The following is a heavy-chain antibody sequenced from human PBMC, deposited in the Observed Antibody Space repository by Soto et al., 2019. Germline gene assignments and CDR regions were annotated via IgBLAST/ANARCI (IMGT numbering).Heavy chain of an antibody. D-gene: IGHD1-1*01. CDR3: ARLQLVQKVIDD. CDR1: GDSISTYY. CDR2: IFYSGGT. V-gene: IGHV4-59*01. Sequence: PSETLSLTCTVSGDSISTYYWSWIRQPPGKGLQWIGYIFYSGGTAYNPSLKSRVTISLDMSKKQISLKLSSVTTADTATYFCARLQLVQKVIDDWGQGTLVTVSS. J-gene: IGHJ4*02.